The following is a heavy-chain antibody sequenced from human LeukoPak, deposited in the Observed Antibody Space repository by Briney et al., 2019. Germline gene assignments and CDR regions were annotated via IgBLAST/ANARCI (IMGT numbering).Heavy chain of an antibody. J-gene: IGHJ4*02. CDR2: IYNSGIT. CDR1: GVSISSYH. V-gene: IGHV4-59*01. CDR3: ARDGNFDY. Sequence: SETLSLTCTVSGVSISSYHWTWIRQPPGKGLEWLGYIYNSGITNYNPSLKSRVIISVDTSKNQLSLKLTSVTAADTAVYYCARDGNFDYWGQGTLVTVSS.